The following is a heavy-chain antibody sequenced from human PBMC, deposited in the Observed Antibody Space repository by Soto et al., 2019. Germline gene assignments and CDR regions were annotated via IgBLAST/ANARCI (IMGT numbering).Heavy chain of an antibody. V-gene: IGHV3-30-3*01. Sequence: QVQLVESGGGVVQPGRSLRLSCAASGFTFSSYAMQWVRQAPGKGLEWVAVISYDGSNKYYADSVKGRFTISRDNSKNTPYLQMNSLRAEDTAVYYCARDPGYSYGPFDYWGQGTLVTVSS. CDR3: ARDPGYSYGPFDY. J-gene: IGHJ4*02. CDR1: GFTFSSYA. D-gene: IGHD5-18*01. CDR2: ISYDGSNK.